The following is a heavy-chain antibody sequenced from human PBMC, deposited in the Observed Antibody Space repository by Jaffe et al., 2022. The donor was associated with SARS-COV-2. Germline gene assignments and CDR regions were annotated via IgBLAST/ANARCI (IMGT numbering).Heavy chain of an antibody. J-gene: IGHJ4*02. D-gene: IGHD1-26*01. V-gene: IGHV3-15*01. Sequence: EVQLVESGGGLVKPGGSLRLSCAASGFTFSNAWMTWVRQAPGKGLELVGRIKSKAYGETTDYAAPVNGRFTISIDDLEKTLYLEMNNLKTEDTAVYYCVTDIPGGTYPFDYWGQGTLVTVSS. CDR3: VTDIPGGTYPFDY. CDR2: IKSKAYGETT. CDR1: GFTFSNAW.